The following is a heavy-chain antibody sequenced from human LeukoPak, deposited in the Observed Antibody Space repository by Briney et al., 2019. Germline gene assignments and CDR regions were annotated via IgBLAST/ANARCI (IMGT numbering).Heavy chain of an antibody. Sequence: GGSLRLSCAASGFTFSSYAMSWVRQAPGKGLEWVSAISGSGGSTYCADSVKGRFTISRDNSKNTLYLQMNSLRAEDTAVYYCAKSEGYNWALYFDYWGQGTLVTVSS. CDR1: GFTFSSYA. CDR3: AKSEGYNWALYFDY. V-gene: IGHV3-23*01. CDR2: ISGSGGST. D-gene: IGHD1-1*01. J-gene: IGHJ4*02.